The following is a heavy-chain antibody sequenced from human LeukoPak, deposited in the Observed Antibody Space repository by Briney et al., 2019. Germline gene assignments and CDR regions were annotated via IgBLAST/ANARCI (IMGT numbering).Heavy chain of an antibody. V-gene: IGHV4-59*01. CDR1: GGSISSYY. Sequence: SETLSLTCTVSGGSISSYYWSWIRQPPGKGLEWIGYIYYSGSTNYNPSLKSRVTISVDTSKNQFSLKLSSVTAADTAVYYCARKRIAAAGVFDYWGQGTLVTVSS. CDR3: ARKRIAAAGVFDY. D-gene: IGHD6-13*01. CDR2: IYYSGST. J-gene: IGHJ4*02.